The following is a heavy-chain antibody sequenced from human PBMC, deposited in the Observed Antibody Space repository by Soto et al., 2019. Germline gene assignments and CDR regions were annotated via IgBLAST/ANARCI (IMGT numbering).Heavy chain of an antibody. CDR1: GFTFINYA. CDR3: AREILVSTTLTTAWCFDL. D-gene: IGHD2-21*02. Sequence: EVQVLESGGGLVQPGGSLRLSCAGSGFTFINYAMNWVRQSPGKGLEWVSTISGGGDAAFFPDSVRGRFTISRDNSKNTLTLQMNSLGVDDTAVYYFAREILVSTTLTTAWCFDLWGRGTLVTVSS. J-gene: IGHJ2*01. V-gene: IGHV3-23*01. CDR2: ISGGGDAA.